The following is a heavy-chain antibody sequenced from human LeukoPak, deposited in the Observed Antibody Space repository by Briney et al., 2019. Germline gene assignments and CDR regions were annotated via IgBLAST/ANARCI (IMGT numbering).Heavy chain of an antibody. V-gene: IGHV3-30*18. D-gene: IGHD6-19*01. CDR1: GFTFSSYG. CDR2: ISYGGSNK. J-gene: IGHJ4*02. CDR3: AKDLRLVRVLDY. Sequence: PGGSLRLSCAASGFTFSSYGMHWVRQAPGKGLEWVAVISYGGSNKYYADSVKGRFTISRDNSKNTLYLQMNSLRAEDTAVYYCAKDLRLVRVLDYWGQGTLVTVSS.